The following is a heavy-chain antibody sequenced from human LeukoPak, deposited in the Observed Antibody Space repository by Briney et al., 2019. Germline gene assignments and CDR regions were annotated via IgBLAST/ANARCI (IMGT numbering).Heavy chain of an antibody. CDR1: GFTFSTNA. J-gene: IGHJ4*02. CDR3: GKTTVGYSSGQKSAWPVDY. Sequence: GGSLRLSCITSGFTFSTNAIDWVRQAPGKGLQWVAAISFGSDYMYYADSVKGRFTISRDNAKNSVYLQMDSLRAEDTAVYYCGKTTVGYSSGQKSAWPVDYWGQGTLATVCS. CDR2: ISFGSDYM. D-gene: IGHD5-18*01. V-gene: IGHV3-21*04.